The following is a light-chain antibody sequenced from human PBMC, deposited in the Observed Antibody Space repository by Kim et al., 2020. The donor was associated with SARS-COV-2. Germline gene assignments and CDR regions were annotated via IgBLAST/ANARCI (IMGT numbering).Light chain of an antibody. J-gene: IGLJ3*02. Sequence: PGQTAEITCSGEEFRKKYAYWFQQKPGQAPVLGIKEATERPAGIPERFSGSTSGKTVTLTISGVQADDEADYYCQSADSSDTFWVFGGGTQLTVL. CDR3: QSADSSDTFWV. CDR2: EAT. V-gene: IGLV3-25*03. CDR1: EFRKKY.